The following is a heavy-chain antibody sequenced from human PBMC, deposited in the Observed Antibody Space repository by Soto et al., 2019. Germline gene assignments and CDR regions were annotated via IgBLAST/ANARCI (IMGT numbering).Heavy chain of an antibody. CDR3: SRQASDFWSGKPQYYMDV. J-gene: IGHJ6*03. D-gene: IGHD3-3*01. V-gene: IGHV3-73*01. CDR2: IRSKGNNYAT. CDR1: GFTFSGSA. Sequence: EVQLVESGGGLVQPGGSLKLSCAASGFTFSGSALHWVRQASGKGLEWVGRIRSKGNNYATAYGASLKGRFTISRDDSMNTAYLQMNSLNTEDTAVYYCSRQASDFWSGKPQYYMDVWGKGTTDTVSS.